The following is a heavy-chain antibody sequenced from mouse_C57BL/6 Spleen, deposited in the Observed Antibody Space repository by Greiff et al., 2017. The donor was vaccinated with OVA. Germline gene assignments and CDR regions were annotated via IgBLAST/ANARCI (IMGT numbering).Heavy chain of an antibody. V-gene: IGHV1-63*01. CDR3: ARSGAQVYYAMGY. Sequence: QVQLQQSGAELVRPGTSVKMSCKASGYTFTNYWIGWAKQRPGHGLEWIGDIYPGGGYTNYNEKFKGKATLTVDKSSSTAYMQFSSLTSEDSAIYYCARSGAQVYYAMGYWGQGTSVTVSS. CDR2: IYPGGGYT. D-gene: IGHD3-2*02. J-gene: IGHJ4*01. CDR1: GYTFTNYW.